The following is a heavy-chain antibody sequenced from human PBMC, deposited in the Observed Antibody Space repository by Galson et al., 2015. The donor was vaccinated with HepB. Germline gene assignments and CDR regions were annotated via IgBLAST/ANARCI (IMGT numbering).Heavy chain of an antibody. CDR3: ARGSGKEYYYGSGSYFIDY. J-gene: IGHJ4*02. V-gene: IGHV3-21*01. CDR2: ISSSSSYI. D-gene: IGHD3-10*01. CDR1: GFTFSSYS. Sequence: SLRLSCAASGFTFSSYSMNWVRQAPGKGLEWVSSISSSSSYIYYADSVKGRFTISRDNAKNSLYLQMNSLRAEDTAVYYCARGSGKEYYYGSGSYFIDYWGQGTLVTVSS.